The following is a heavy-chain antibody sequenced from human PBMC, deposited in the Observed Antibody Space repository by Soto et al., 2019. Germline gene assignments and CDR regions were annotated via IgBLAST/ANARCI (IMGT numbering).Heavy chain of an antibody. V-gene: IGHV1-3*01. J-gene: IGHJ4*02. Sequence: AASVKVSCKASGYTFTSYAMHWVRQAPGQRLEWMGWINDGNGNTKYSQKFQGRVTITRDTSASTAYMELSSLRSEDTAVYYCARDLGGWPDYWGQGTLVTVSS. CDR1: GYTFTSYA. D-gene: IGHD2-15*01. CDR2: INDGNGNT. CDR3: ARDLGGWPDY.